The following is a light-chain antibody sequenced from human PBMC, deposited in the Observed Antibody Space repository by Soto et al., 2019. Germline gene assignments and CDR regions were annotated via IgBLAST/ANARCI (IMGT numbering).Light chain of an antibody. CDR2: ENN. Sequence: QSVLTQPPSGAAAPGQKVTISCYGSSSNIGNNYVSWYQQLQGTAPKLLIYENNQRPSGIPDRFSGSKSGTSATMGIAGRQTGDEADYDCGTLDSRLRACVVFGGGAKLPVL. CDR1: SSNIGNNY. J-gene: IGLJ2*01. V-gene: IGLV1-51*02. CDR3: GTLDSRLRACVV.